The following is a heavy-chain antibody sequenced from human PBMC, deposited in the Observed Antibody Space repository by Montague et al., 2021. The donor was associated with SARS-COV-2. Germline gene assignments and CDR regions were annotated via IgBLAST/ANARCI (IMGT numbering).Heavy chain of an antibody. CDR2: IYNSGST. CDR1: GGPISRYS. J-gene: IGHJ3*02. D-gene: IGHD6-13*01. Sequence: SETLSLTCTVSGGPISRYSWTWIRQPPGKGLEWIGYIYNSGSTNYNPSLTSRVTISVDTSKNQFSLKLSSVAAADTAVYYCARVGRGSSWYEVAFDIWGQGTMVTVPS. CDR3: ARVGRGSSWYEVAFDI. V-gene: IGHV4-59*01.